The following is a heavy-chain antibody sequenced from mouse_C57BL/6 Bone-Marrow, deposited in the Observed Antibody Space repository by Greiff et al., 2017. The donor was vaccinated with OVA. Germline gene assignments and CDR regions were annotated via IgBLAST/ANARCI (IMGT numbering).Heavy chain of an antibody. J-gene: IGHJ3*01. D-gene: IGHD2-3*01. CDR3: ARGYYLAWFAY. Sequence: EVKLMESGGGLVKPGGSLKLSCAASGFTFSDYGMHWVRQAPEKGLEWVAYISSGSSTIYYADTVKGRFTISRDNAKNTLFLQMTSLRSEDTAMYYCARGYYLAWFAYWGQGTLVTVSA. V-gene: IGHV5-17*01. CDR1: GFTFSDYG. CDR2: ISSGSSTI.